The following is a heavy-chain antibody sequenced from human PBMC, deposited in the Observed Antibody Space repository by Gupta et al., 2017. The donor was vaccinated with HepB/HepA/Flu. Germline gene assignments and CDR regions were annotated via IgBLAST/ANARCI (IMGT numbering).Heavy chain of an antibody. CDR3: AKDYRIAAAGDY. CDR1: GFTFDYYA. CDR2: ISGDGGST. V-gene: IGHV3-43*02. D-gene: IGHD6-13*01. Sequence: EVQLVESGGGVVQPGWSLRLSCAASGFTFDYYAMHWVRQAPGKGLEWVALISGDGGSTYYADSVKGRFTISRDNSKNSLYLQMNSLRTEDTALYYCAKDYRIAAAGDYWGQGTLVTVSS. J-gene: IGHJ4*02.